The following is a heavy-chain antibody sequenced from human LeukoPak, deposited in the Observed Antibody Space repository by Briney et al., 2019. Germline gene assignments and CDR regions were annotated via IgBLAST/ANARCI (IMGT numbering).Heavy chain of an antibody. CDR2: MSHSGYP. Sequence: SETLSLTCTVSGGSISRSRDYWGWTRQPPGKGLEWIGEMSHSGYPNYNPSLKSRVTISVDTSKNQFSLKLSSVTAADTAVYYCAVPLRGVELQPYYYYYYYMDVWGKGTTVTVSS. D-gene: IGHD1-26*01. CDR3: AVPLRGVELQPYYYYYYYMDV. CDR1: GGSISRSRDY. V-gene: IGHV4-39*07. J-gene: IGHJ6*03.